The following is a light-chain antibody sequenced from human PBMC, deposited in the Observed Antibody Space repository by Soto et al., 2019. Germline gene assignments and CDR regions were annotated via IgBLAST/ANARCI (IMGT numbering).Light chain of an antibody. CDR1: SSNIGSNA. Sequence: QAVVTQPPSASGTPGQRVTISCSGSSSNIGSNAVNWYQQLPGTAPKLLIYNNSRRPSGVPDRFSGSKSGTSASLAISGLQSEDETDYYCAAWDDSLNGLVFGGGTKLTVL. CDR3: AAWDDSLNGLV. V-gene: IGLV1-44*01. CDR2: NNS. J-gene: IGLJ3*02.